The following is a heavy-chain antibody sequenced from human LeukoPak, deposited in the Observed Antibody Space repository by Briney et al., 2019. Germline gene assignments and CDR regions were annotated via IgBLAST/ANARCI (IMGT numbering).Heavy chain of an antibody. V-gene: IGHV3-21*01. J-gene: IGHJ1*01. CDR1: GFTFSSYS. Sequence: GGSLRLSCAASGFTFSSYSMNWVRQAPGKGLEWVSSISSSSSYIYYADSVKGRFTISRDNAKNSLYLQMNSLRAEDTAVYYYARAGYCSSTSCYTGGHAEYFQHWGQGTLVTVSS. CDR3: ARAGYCSSTSCYTGGHAEYFQH. D-gene: IGHD2-2*02. CDR2: ISSSSSYI.